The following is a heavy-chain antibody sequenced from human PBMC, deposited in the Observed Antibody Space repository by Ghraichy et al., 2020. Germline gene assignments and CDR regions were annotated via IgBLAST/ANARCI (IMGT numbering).Heavy chain of an antibody. D-gene: IGHD3-3*01. CDR3: TTDALNVRYGRTIAGMVIVNDYFYYYGMDD. J-gene: IGHJ6*02. V-gene: IGHV3-15*01. CDR1: GFTFANVW. CDR2: IRSNVDGGTT. Sequence: GESLNISCAGSGFTFANVWMSWVRQAPGKGLEWVGRIRSNVDGGTTDYAAPAKGRFTISRDDSHNTLYLQMDSLKTEDTAIYYCTTDALNVRYGRTIAGMVIVNDYFYYYGMDDWGQGTAVTVSS.